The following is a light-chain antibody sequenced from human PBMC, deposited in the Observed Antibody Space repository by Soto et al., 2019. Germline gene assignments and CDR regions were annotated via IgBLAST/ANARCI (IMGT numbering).Light chain of an antibody. CDR2: DAS. CDR3: QQYNNWPRT. Sequence: EIVMTQSPGTLSVSPGERATLSCRASQSVSSNLAWYQPTPGQAPRLLISDASTRATGIPARFSGSGSGTEFTLTISSLQSGDFAVYYCQQYNNWPRTFGQGTKV. J-gene: IGKJ1*01. CDR1: QSVSSN. V-gene: IGKV3-15*01.